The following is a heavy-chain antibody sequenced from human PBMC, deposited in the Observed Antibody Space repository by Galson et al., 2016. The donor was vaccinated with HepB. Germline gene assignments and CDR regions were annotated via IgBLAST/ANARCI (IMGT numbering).Heavy chain of an antibody. CDR2: IDPSDSNI. V-gene: IGHV5-10-1*01. Sequence: QSGAEVKKPGESLKIFCKGSGYSFTSYWISWVRQMPGKGLEWMGRIDPSDSNINYSPSFQGHVTISTDKSISTAYLQWSSLKASDTAMYYCARHDSSTWYSAFDIWGQGTMVTVSS. CDR3: ARHDSSTWYSAFDI. J-gene: IGHJ3*02. CDR1: GYSFTSYW. D-gene: IGHD6-13*01.